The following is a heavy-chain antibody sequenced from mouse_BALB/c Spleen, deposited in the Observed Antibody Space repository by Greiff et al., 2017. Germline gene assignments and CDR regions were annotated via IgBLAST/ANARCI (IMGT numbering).Heavy chain of an antibody. CDR2: IYPGSGST. Sequence: QVQLQQSGPELVKPGASVKMSCKASGYTFTDYVISWVKQRTGQGLEWIGEIYPGSGSTYYNEKFKGKATLTADKSSNTAYMQLSSLTSEDSAVYFCARRDGSSLYYYAMDYWGQGTSVTVSS. V-gene: IGHV1-77*01. CDR3: ARRDGSSLYYYAMDY. D-gene: IGHD1-1*01. J-gene: IGHJ4*01. CDR1: GYTFTDYV.